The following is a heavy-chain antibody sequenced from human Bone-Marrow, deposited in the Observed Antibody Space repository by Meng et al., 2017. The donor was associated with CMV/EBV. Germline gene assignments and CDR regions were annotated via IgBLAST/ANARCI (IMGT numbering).Heavy chain of an antibody. D-gene: IGHD3-3*01. CDR2: IYYSGST. CDR3: ARQSVLRFLEWFYGMDV. J-gene: IGHJ6*02. Sequence: ESLKISCTVSGGSISSSSYYWGWIRQPPGKGLEWIGSIYYSGSTYYNPSLKSRVTISVDTSKNQFSLKLSSVTAADTAVYYCARQSVLRFLEWFYGMDVWGQGTTVTVS. V-gene: IGHV4-39*01. CDR1: GGSISSSSYY.